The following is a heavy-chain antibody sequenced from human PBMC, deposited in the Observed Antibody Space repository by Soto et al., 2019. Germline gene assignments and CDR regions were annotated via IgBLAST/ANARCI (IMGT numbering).Heavy chain of an antibody. V-gene: IGHV3-30*18. D-gene: IGHD3-22*01. Sequence: GGSLRLSCAASGFTFSSYGMHWVRQAPGKGLEWVAVISYDGSNKYYADSVKGRFTISRDNSKNTLYLQMNSLRAEDTAVYYCAKNTHRALYYYDSSGYHSGNWFDPWGQGTLVTVSS. CDR2: ISYDGSNK. CDR3: AKNTHRALYYYDSSGYHSGNWFDP. J-gene: IGHJ5*02. CDR1: GFTFSSYG.